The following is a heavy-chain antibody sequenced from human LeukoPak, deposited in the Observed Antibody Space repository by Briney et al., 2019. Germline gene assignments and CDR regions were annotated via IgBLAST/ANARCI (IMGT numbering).Heavy chain of an antibody. CDR1: GYIFTSCD. D-gene: IGHD3-22*01. Sequence: ASVKVSCKTSGYIFTSCDINWVRQATGQGLEWMGWMNPNSGNTGYAQKFQGRVTMTRNTSIGTAYMELSSLRPEDTAFYYCARSDPYYYDRSGYPKNDYWGQGTLVTVSS. V-gene: IGHV1-8*01. CDR3: ARSDPYYYDRSGYPKNDY. CDR2: MNPNSGNT. J-gene: IGHJ4*02.